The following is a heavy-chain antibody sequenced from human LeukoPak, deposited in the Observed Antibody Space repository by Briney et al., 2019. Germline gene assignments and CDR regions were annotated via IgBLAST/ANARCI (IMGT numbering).Heavy chain of an antibody. D-gene: IGHD2-15*01. CDR2: INHSGST. CDR3: ARDPSSRIFDY. J-gene: IGHJ4*02. CDR1: GFTFSNYW. V-gene: IGHV4-34*01. Sequence: GSLRLSCAVSGFTFSNYWMSWIRQPPGKGLEWIGEINHSGSTNYNPSLKSRVTISVDTSKNQFSLKLSSVTAADTAVYYCARDPSSRIFDYWGQGTLVTVSS.